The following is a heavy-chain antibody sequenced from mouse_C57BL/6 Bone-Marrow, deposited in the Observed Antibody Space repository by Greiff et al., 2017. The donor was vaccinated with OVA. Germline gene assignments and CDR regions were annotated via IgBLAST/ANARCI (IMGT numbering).Heavy chain of an antibody. CDR3: ARSGDYHGSDY. CDR1: GYSFTGYY. CDR2: INPSTGGT. J-gene: IGHJ2*01. D-gene: IGHD1-1*01. V-gene: IGHV1-42*01. Sequence: VQLQQSGPELVKPGASVKISCKASGYSFTGYYMNWVKQSPEKSLEWIGEINPSTGGTTYNQKFKAKATLTVDKSSSTAYMQLKSLTSEDSAVYYCARSGDYHGSDYWGQGTTLTVSS.